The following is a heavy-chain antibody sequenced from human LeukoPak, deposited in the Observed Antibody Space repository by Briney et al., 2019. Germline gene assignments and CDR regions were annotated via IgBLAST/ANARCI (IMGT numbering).Heavy chain of an antibody. CDR1: GFTFSSYW. CDR2: IKPDGSGQ. D-gene: IGHD6-19*01. Sequence: GGSLRVSCAASGFTFSSYWMAWVRQAPGKGLEWVANIKPDGSGQYYVDSLKGRFTISRDNAENSLYLQMNSLRAEDTAVYYCARAAVAAPGDVWGQGTTVTVSS. J-gene: IGHJ6*02. V-gene: IGHV3-7*04. CDR3: ARAAVAAPGDV.